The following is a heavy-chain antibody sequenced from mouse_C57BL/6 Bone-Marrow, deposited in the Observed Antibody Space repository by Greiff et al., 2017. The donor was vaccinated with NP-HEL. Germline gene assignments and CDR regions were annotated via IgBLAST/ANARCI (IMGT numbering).Heavy chain of an antibody. CDR3: ARGGYGSRGDY. CDR2: IDPSDSYT. CDR1: GYTFTSYW. Sequence: QVQLQQPGAELVKPGASVKLSCKASGYTFTSYWMQWVKQRPGQGLEWIGEIDPSDSYTNYNQKFKGKATLTVDTSSSTAYMQLSSLTSEDSAVYYCARGGYGSRGDYWGKGTTLTVSS. D-gene: IGHD1-1*01. J-gene: IGHJ2*01. V-gene: IGHV1-50*01.